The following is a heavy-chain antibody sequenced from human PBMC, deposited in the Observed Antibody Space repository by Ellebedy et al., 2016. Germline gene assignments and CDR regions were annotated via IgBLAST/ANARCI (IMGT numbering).Heavy chain of an antibody. V-gene: IGHV3-23*01. CDR3: AKEYQYGSSGYFSCFDY. Sequence: GGSLRLSCAASGFTFSKYAMSWVRQAPGKGLEWVSAISGSGDYTYYADSVKGRFTISRDNSKNTVYLQMNSLRAEDTAVYFCAKEYQYGSSGYFSCFDYWGQGTLVTASS. CDR2: ISGSGDYT. J-gene: IGHJ4*02. CDR1: GFTFSKYA. D-gene: IGHD3-22*01.